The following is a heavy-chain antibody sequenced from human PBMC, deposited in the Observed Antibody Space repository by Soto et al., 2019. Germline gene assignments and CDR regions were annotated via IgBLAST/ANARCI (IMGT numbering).Heavy chain of an antibody. D-gene: IGHD2-21*02. CDR2: IYYSGST. V-gene: IGHV4-31*03. Sequence: QVQLQESGPGLVKPSQTLSLTCTVSGGSISSGGYYWSWIRQHPGKGLEWIGYIYYSGSTYYNPYLKSRVTISVDTSKNQFSLKLSSVTAADTAVYSCARVCGGDCHHGMDVWGQGTTVTVSS. J-gene: IGHJ6*02. CDR3: ARVCGGDCHHGMDV. CDR1: GGSISSGGYY.